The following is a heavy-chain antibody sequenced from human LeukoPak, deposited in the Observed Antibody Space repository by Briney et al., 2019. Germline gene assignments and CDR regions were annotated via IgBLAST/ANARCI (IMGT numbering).Heavy chain of an antibody. CDR1: GFTFSSYW. CDR3: ARSEGTTWIQLWSPFDY. Sequence: PGGSLRLSCAASGFTFSSYWMHWVRQAPGKGLVWVSRINSDGSSTGYAASVKGGFTISRHNAKNTLYLQMDSLRAEDTAVYYCARSEGTTWIQLWSPFDYWGQGTLVTVSS. CDR2: INSDGSST. D-gene: IGHD5-18*01. J-gene: IGHJ4*02. V-gene: IGHV3-74*01.